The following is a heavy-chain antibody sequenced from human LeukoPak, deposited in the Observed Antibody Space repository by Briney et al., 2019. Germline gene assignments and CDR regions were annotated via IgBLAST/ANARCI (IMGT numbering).Heavy chain of an antibody. D-gene: IGHD1-1*01. CDR3: ARSQALDDFDY. V-gene: IGHV1-2*04. CDR2: INPNSGGT. CDR1: GYTFTGYY. J-gene: IGHJ4*02. Sequence: GASVKVSCKASGYTFTGYYMHWVRQAPGQGLEWMGWINPNSGGTSYAQKFQGWVTMTRDTSISTAYMELSRLRSGDTAVYYCARSQALDDFDYWGQGTLVTVSS.